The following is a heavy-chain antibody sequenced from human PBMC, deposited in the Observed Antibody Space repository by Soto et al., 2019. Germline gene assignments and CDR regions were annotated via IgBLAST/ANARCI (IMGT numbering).Heavy chain of an antibody. J-gene: IGHJ3*02. D-gene: IGHD2-2*01. CDR1: GYTFTSYG. Sequence: ASVKVSCKASGYTFTSYGISWVRQAPGQGLEWMGWISAYNGNTNYAQKLQGRVTMTTDTSTSTAYMELRSLRSDDTAVYYCATHCISTSCYSSDPTHPASDIWGLG. CDR2: ISAYNGNT. CDR3: ATHCISTSCYSSDPTHPASDI. V-gene: IGHV1-18*01.